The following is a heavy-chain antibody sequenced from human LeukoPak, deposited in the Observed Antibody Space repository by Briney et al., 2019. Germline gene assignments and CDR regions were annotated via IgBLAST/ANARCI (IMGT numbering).Heavy chain of an antibody. V-gene: IGHV1-46*01. CDR3: ALFSFTMPPPYPRFDP. CDR1: GYTFTTYG. Sequence: VASVKVSCKASGYTFTTYGIDWVRQAPGQGLEWMGIINPSGGSTSYAQKFQGRVTMTRDTSTSTVYMELSSLRSEDTAVYYCALFSFTMPPPYPRFDPWGQGTLVTVSS. CDR2: INPSGGST. J-gene: IGHJ5*02. D-gene: IGHD3-10*01.